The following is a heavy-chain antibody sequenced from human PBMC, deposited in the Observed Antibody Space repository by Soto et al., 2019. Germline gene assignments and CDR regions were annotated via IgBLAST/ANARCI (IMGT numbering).Heavy chain of an antibody. D-gene: IGHD3-22*01. J-gene: IGHJ4*02. CDR1: GFTFSNYA. CDR3: AQDRSSIIVGAMT. Sequence: EVQLLESGGGLAQPGGSLRLSCAASGFTFSNYAMSWVRQAPGKGLEWVSAISGSGGNTFYADSVKGRFTISRDNSKNPLYLQMNILRAEDTAVYYCAQDRSSIIVGAMTGGQGTLVTVSS. CDR2: ISGSGGNT. V-gene: IGHV3-23*01.